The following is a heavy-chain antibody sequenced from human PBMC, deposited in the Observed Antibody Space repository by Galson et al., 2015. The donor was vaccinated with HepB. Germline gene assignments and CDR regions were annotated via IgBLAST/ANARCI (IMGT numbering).Heavy chain of an antibody. CDR2: ITPIFGTA. CDR3: ARDTIFGVVIRGRDYYGMDV. D-gene: IGHD3-3*01. Sequence: SVKVSCKASGGTFSSYAISWVRQAPGQGLEWMGGITPIFGTANYAQKFQGRVTITADESTSTAYMELSSLRSEDTAVYYCARDTIFGVVIRGRDYYGMDVWGQGTTVTVSS. CDR1: GGTFSSYA. V-gene: IGHV1-69*13. J-gene: IGHJ6*02.